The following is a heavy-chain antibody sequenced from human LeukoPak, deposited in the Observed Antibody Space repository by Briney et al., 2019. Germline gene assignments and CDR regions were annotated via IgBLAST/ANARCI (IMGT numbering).Heavy chain of an antibody. CDR2: IKQDGSEK. D-gene: IGHD5-12*01. CDR1: GFTFSSYW. CDR3: ARSAYSGYDTKGDY. J-gene: IGHJ4*02. V-gene: IGHV3-7*02. Sequence: GGSLRLSCAASGFTFSSYWMSWVRQAPGKGLEWVANIKQDGSEKYYVDSVKGRFTISRDNAKNSLYLQMNGLRGEDTAVYYCARSAYSGYDTKGDYWGQGTLVTVSS.